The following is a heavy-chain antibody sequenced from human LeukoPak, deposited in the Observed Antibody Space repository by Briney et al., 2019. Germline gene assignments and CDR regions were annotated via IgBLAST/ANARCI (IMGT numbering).Heavy chain of an antibody. Sequence: SQTLSLTCTISGGSISSGGYYWSWIRQHPGKGLEWIGYIYYSGSTYYNPSLKSRVTISVDSSKNQFSLKLSSVTAADTAVYYRARQPYYDFWSGYLNWFDPWGQGTLVTVSS. J-gene: IGHJ5*02. CDR1: GGSISSGGYY. CDR2: IYYSGST. CDR3: ARQPYYDFWSGYLNWFDP. D-gene: IGHD3-3*01. V-gene: IGHV4-31*03.